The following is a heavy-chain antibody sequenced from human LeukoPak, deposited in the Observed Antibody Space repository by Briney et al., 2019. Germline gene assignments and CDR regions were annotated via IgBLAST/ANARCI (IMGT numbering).Heavy chain of an antibody. Sequence: GGSLRLSCVASGFPFKGYWMTWARQSPGKGLDWVANIKPDGSETNYLDSVKGRFTISRDNARDSLFLEMNNLRVDDTAVYYCARDGGELWPLDEWGQGILVTVSS. D-gene: IGHD3-10*01. CDR3: ARDGGELWPLDE. CDR1: GFPFKGYW. J-gene: IGHJ4*02. CDR2: IKPDGSET. V-gene: IGHV3-7*01.